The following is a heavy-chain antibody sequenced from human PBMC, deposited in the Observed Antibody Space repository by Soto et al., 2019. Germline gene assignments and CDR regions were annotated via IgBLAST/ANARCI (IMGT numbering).Heavy chain of an antibody. V-gene: IGHV4-30-2*03. Sequence: SETLSLTCAVSGGSISSGGYSWSWIRQPPGKGLEWIGYIYHNGSTYYNPSLKSRVTISVDTSKNQFSLKLSSVTAADTAVYYCASQASPYYYYGMDVWGQGTTVTVSS. CDR3: ASQASPYYYYGMDV. CDR2: IYHNGST. CDR1: GGSISSGGYS. J-gene: IGHJ6*02.